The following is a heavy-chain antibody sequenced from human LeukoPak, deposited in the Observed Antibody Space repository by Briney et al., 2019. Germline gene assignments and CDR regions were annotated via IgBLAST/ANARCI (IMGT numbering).Heavy chain of an antibody. J-gene: IGHJ5*02. CDR3: ARAGGRSWFDP. CDR1: GYTFTGYY. CDR2: INPNSGGT. Sequence: ASVTVSCKASGYTFTGYYVHWVRQAPGQGLEWMGSINPNSGGTNYAQKFQGRVTMTTDTSMSTAYMELSRLTSDDTAVYYCARAGGRSWFDPWGQGTLVTVSS. V-gene: IGHV1-2*02.